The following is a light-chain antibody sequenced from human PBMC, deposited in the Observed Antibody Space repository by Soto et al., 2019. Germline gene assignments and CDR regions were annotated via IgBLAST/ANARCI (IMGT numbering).Light chain of an antibody. CDR3: CSYARYASDLI. Sequence: QSALTQPASLSGSPGQSITISCTGASTDVGSYNLVSWYQQHPGKAPKLIIYEGSKRPSGVSDRFSGSKPGNTASLTISGLQAEDEADYYCCSYARYASDLIFGGGTKLTVL. V-gene: IGLV2-23*01. J-gene: IGLJ2*01. CDR1: STDVGSYNL. CDR2: EGS.